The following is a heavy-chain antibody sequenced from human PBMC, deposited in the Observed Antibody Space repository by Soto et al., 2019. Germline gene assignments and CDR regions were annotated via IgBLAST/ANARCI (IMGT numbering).Heavy chain of an antibody. CDR1: GFTFSTYS. V-gene: IGHV3-48*01. J-gene: IGHJ4*02. CDR2: ISSSSSTI. CDR3: ARPTYYYDSSGPPAY. D-gene: IGHD3-22*01. Sequence: PGGSLRLSCAASGFTFSTYSMNWVRQAPGKGLEWVSYISSSSSTIFYTDSVKGRFTVSRDNAKNSLYLQMNSLRAEDTAAYYCARPTYYYDSSGPPAYWGQGTLVTVPS.